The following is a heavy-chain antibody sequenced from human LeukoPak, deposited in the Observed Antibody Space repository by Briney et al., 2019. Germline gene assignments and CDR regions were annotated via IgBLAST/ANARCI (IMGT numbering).Heavy chain of an antibody. V-gene: IGHV5-51*01. J-gene: IGHJ5*02. CDR2: IYPGDSDT. CDR1: GYSFTSYW. D-gene: IGHD6-13*01. Sequence: GESLKISCKGSGYSFTSYWIGWVRQMPGKGLEWMGIIYPGDSDTRYSPSFRGQVTISADKSISTAYLQWSSLKASDTAIYYCARLVAAAGYNWFDPWGQGTLVTVSS. CDR3: ARLVAAAGYNWFDP.